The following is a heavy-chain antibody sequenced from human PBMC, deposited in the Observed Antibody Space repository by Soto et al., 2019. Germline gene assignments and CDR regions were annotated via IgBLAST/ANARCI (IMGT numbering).Heavy chain of an antibody. J-gene: IGHJ4*02. Sequence: PSETLSLTCAVSGYSISGGYYWGWIRQPPGKGLEWIGSIYHTGSTYQNPSLRSRVAISVDTSKNQFSLKLTSVTSADTAVYYCAKDLDGYNYNFDYWGQETLVTVSS. CDR3: AKDLDGYNYNFDY. V-gene: IGHV4-38-2*02. CDR1: GYSISGGYY. D-gene: IGHD5-12*01. CDR2: IYHTGST.